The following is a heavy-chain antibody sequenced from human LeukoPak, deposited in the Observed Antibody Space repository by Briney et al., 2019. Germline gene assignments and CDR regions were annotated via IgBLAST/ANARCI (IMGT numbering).Heavy chain of an antibody. Sequence: SETLSLTCDVSGGSIDSTNWWNWVRQPPGKGLEWIGEIHHDGRINYNPSLKSRVTLSVDKPKNQFSLRLNSVTAADTAMYYCARSHDHLWGNYPDYWGQGTLVTVSS. CDR3: ARSHDHLWGNYPDY. CDR1: GGSIDSTNW. CDR2: IHHDGRI. V-gene: IGHV4/OR15-8*01. J-gene: IGHJ4*02. D-gene: IGHD3-16*02.